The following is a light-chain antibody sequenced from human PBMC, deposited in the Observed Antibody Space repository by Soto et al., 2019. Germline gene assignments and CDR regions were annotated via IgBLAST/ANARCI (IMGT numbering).Light chain of an antibody. Sequence: QLVLTQPPSASASLGASVTLTCTLSSGYSNYKVDWYQQRPGKGPRFVMRVGTGGIVGSKGDGIPDRFSVLGSGLNRYLTIKNIQEEDESDYHCGADHGSGSSGDWVFGGGTKLTVL. CDR2: VGTGGIVG. J-gene: IGLJ3*02. V-gene: IGLV9-49*01. CDR1: SGYSNYK. CDR3: GADHGSGSSGDWV.